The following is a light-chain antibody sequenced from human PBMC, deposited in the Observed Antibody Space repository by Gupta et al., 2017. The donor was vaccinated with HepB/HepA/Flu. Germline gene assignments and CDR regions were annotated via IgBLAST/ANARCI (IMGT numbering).Light chain of an antibody. J-gene: IGKJ4*01. CDR3: QQYGSSPRT. V-gene: IGKV3-20*01. Sequence: ELALTQSSGTLSLSPGERATLSCRASQSVSSSYLAWYQQKPGQAPRLLIYGASSRATGIPDRFSGSGSGTDFTLTISRLEPEDFAVYYCQQYGSSPRTFGGGTKVEIK. CDR2: GAS. CDR1: QSVSSSY.